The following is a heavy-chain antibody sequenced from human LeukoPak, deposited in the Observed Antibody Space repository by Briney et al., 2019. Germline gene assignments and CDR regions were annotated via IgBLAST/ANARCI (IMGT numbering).Heavy chain of an antibody. V-gene: IGHV5-51*01. D-gene: IGHD2-15*01. J-gene: IGHJ4*02. CDR1: GYRFTSYW. CDR3: ARGGEDIVVVVAAPLKYFDY. Sequence: GESLQISCQGSGYRFTSYWIGWVRPLPGKGLEWMGIIYPGDSDTRYSPSFQGQVTISADKSISTAYLQWSSLKASDTAMYYCARGGEDIVVVVAAPLKYFDYWGQGTLVTVSS. CDR2: IYPGDSDT.